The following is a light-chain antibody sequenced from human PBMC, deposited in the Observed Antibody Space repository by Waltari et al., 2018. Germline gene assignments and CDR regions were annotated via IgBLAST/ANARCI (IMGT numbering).Light chain of an antibody. CDR2: SDV. V-gene: IGLV1-44*01. J-gene: IGLJ6*01. CDR1: SSIIGVNP. Sequence: QSVLTQPPSASGTPGQRVTISCSGRSSIIGVNPVNWYQQPPGTAPKLLIYSDVQRPSGFPDRFSGSKSDTSASLAISGLQSEDEADYYCAAWDDSLNGNLFGSATKVTVL. CDR3: AAWDDSLNGNL.